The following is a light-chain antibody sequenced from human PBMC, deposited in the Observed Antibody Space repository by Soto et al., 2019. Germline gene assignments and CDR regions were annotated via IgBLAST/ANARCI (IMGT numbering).Light chain of an antibody. CDR3: SSYTSSSTLVV. V-gene: IGLV2-14*01. Sequence: QSALTQPASVSGSPGQSITISCTGTSSDVGGYNYVSWYQQHPGKAPKLMIYEVSNRPSGVSNLFSGSKSGNTASLTISGLEAEYEADYYCSSYTSSSTLVVFGTGTKLTVL. J-gene: IGLJ1*01. CDR1: SSDVGGYNY. CDR2: EVS.